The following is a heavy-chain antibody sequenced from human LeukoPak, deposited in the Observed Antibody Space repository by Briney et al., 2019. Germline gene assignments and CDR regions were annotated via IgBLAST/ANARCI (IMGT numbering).Heavy chain of an antibody. D-gene: IGHD5/OR15-5a*01. V-gene: IGHV3-43*02. CDR2: ISGDGGRT. CDR1: GFTFAEYA. J-gene: IGHJ4*02. Sequence: GGSLRLSCVVSGFTFAEYAMHWVRQGPGKGLEWVSLISGDGGRTYYADSVKGRFTISRDNSKNSLYLEMNSLRTEDTGSYYCANHILTVLYEGLDYWGQGTLVTVSS. CDR3: ANHILTVLYEGLDY.